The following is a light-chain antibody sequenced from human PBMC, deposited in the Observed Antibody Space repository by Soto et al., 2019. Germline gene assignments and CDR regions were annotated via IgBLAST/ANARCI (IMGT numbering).Light chain of an antibody. J-gene: IGLJ2*01. CDR2: AVS. V-gene: IGLV2-14*01. Sequence: QSALTQPASVSVSPGQSITISCTGTSSDVGGYNHVSWYQHSPGKAPKLILFAVSDRPSGVSHRFSGSKSGNTASLTISGLQAEDEADYYCCSYTRLSTVVFGGGTKLTVL. CDR1: SSDVGGYNH. CDR3: CSYTRLSTVV.